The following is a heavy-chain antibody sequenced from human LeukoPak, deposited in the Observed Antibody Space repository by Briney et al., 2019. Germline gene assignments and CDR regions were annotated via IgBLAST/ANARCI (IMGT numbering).Heavy chain of an antibody. CDR3: ARRYEAFDI. CDR2: ISSSSSTI. D-gene: IGHD3-3*01. CDR1: GFTFSSYS. J-gene: IGHJ3*02. Sequence: GRSLRLSCAASGFTFSSYSMNWVRQAPGKGLEWVSYISSSSSTIYYADSVKGRFTISRDNAKNSLYLQMNSLRAEDTAVYYCARRYEAFDIWGQGTMVTVSS. V-gene: IGHV3-48*01.